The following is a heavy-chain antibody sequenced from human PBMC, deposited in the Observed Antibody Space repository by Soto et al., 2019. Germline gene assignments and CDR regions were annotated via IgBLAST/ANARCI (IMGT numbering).Heavy chain of an antibody. J-gene: IGHJ4*02. CDR2: ISWNRGII. Sequence: EVQLVESGGGLVQPGRSLRLSCVASGFTFDDYAFHWVRQAPGKGLEWVSGISWNRGIIGYADSVQGRFTISRDNTKNTLYLQMNSLRSEDTAFFYCTRSIGPGFYSSFDYFGQGTLVTVSS. V-gene: IGHV3-9*01. CDR1: GFTFDDYA. CDR3: TRSIGPGFYSSFDY. D-gene: IGHD2-15*01.